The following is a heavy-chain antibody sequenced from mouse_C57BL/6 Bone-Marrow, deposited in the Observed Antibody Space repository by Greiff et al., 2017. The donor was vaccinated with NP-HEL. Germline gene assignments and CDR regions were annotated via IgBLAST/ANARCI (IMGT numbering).Heavy chain of an antibody. V-gene: IGHV5-16*01. CDR1: GFTFSDYY. CDR2: INYDGSST. CDR3: ARGPTDGYSISGAMDY. Sequence: EVKLMESEGGLVQPGSSMKLSCTASGFTFSDYYMAWVRQVPEKGLEWVANINYDGSSTYYLDSLKSRFIISRDNAKNILYLQMSSLKSEDTATYYCARGPTDGYSISGAMDYWGQGTSVTVSS. D-gene: IGHD2-3*01. J-gene: IGHJ4*01.